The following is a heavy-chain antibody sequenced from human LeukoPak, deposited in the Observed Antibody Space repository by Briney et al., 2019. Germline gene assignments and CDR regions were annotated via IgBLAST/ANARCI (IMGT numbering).Heavy chain of an antibody. J-gene: IGHJ4*02. D-gene: IGHD3-10*01. CDR2: IYYSGST. Sequence: SSETLSLTCTVSGGSISSYYWSWIRQPPGKGLEWIGYIYYSGSTNYNPSLKSRVTISVDTSKNQFSLKLSSVTAADTAVYYCARSYGSGSPFDYWGQGTLVTVSS. CDR1: GGSISSYY. V-gene: IGHV4-59*08. CDR3: ARSYGSGSPFDY.